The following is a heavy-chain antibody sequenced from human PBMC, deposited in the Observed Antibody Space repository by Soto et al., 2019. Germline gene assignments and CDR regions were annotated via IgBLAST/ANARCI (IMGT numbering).Heavy chain of an antibody. J-gene: IGHJ4*02. Sequence: GGSLRLSCAASGFTFNTYVLTWVRQAPGKGLEWVSSISGSGVTTKYADSVKGRFTMSRDNTKNTLTRQMSSLRAEDTAVYYCARNSDYDFWSGFLYWRQETLVSVS. V-gene: IGHV3-23*01. CDR2: ISGSGVTT. D-gene: IGHD3-3*01. CDR1: GFTFNTYV. CDR3: ARNSDYDFWSGFLY.